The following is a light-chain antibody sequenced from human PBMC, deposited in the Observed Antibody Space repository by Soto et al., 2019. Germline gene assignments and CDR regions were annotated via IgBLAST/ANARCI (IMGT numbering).Light chain of an antibody. CDR1: SSDVGAYIF. V-gene: IGLV2-14*03. Sequence: QSGLTLPASVCRFPGQSITISCTGTSSDVGAYIFVSWYQQHPGKAPKLMIYDIINRPSGVSNRFSGSKSGNTASLTISGLQAEDEADYYCVSFTTSRSYVSGTGTKVTVL. CDR3: VSFTTSRSYV. J-gene: IGLJ1*01. CDR2: DII.